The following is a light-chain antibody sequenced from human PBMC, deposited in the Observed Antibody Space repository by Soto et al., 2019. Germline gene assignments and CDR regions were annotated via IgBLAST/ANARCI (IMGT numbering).Light chain of an antibody. V-gene: IGKV3-20*01. Sequence: EIVLTQSPGTLSLSPGERATLSCRASQSVSSSYLAWYQQKPGQAPRLLIYGASSRATGIPDRFSGSGSGTDFTLTISRLEPEDFAVYYCQQYGNSPYTFGPGTKLGIK. CDR3: QQYGNSPYT. CDR1: QSVSSSY. J-gene: IGKJ2*01. CDR2: GAS.